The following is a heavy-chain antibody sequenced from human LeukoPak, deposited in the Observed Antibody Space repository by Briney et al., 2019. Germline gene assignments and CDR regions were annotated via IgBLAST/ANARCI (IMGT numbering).Heavy chain of an antibody. CDR3: ATETSGSFSNHMDV. Sequence: ASVKVSCKVSGYTLTELSMHWVRQAPGKGLEWMGGFEPEDGETIYAQKFQGRVTMTEDTSTDTAYMELSSLRSEDTAVYYCATETSGSFSNHMDVWGKGTTVTVSS. D-gene: IGHD1-26*01. V-gene: IGHV1-24*01. J-gene: IGHJ6*03. CDR2: FEPEDGET. CDR1: GYTLTELS.